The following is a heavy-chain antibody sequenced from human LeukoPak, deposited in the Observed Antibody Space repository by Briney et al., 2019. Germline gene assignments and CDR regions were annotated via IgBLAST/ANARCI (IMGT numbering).Heavy chain of an antibody. J-gene: IGHJ4*02. CDR2: ISASNGDT. Sequence: ASVKVSCKASGYTFTNYGITWVRQAPGQGLEWMGWISASNGDTHYSEKFQGRVTITTDTSATTVYMELGSLRFDDAAVYYCAREACSDGVCYFEYWGQGTLVTVSS. D-gene: IGHD2-8*01. CDR1: GYTFTNYG. CDR3: AREACSDGVCYFEY. V-gene: IGHV1-18*01.